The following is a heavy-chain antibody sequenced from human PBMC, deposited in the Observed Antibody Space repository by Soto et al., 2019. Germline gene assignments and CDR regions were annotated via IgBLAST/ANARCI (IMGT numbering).Heavy chain of an antibody. CDR2: INAGNGNT. CDR3: ARGNQELDY. CDR1: GYIFTSYV. J-gene: IGHJ4*02. Sequence: QVQIVQSGAEVKKPGASVRVSCKASGYIFTSYVMHWVRQAPGQRLEWMGWINAGNGNTKYSPKYQGRVTMTRDTSASAARMDLSSLTSEDTAVYFCARGNQELDYWGQGPLVTVSS. V-gene: IGHV1-3*01. D-gene: IGHD1-26*01.